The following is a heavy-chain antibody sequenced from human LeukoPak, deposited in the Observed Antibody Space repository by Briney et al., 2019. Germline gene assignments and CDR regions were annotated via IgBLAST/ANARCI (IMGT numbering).Heavy chain of an antibody. D-gene: IGHD2-2*02. CDR3: ASYCSSTSCYTGAFDI. J-gene: IGHJ3*02. Sequence: SETLSLTCTVLGGSISSGDYYWSWIRQPPGKGLEWIGYIYYSGSTYYNPSLKSRVTISVDTSKNQFSLKLSSVTAADTAVYYCASYCSSTSCYTGAFDIWGQGTMITVSS. CDR1: GGSISSGDYY. CDR2: IYYSGST. V-gene: IGHV4-30-4*08.